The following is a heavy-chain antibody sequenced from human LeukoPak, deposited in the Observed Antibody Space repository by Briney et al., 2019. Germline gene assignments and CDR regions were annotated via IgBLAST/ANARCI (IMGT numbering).Heavy chain of an antibody. CDR1: GFTVSSNY. J-gene: IGHJ4*02. D-gene: IGHD6-19*01. Sequence: PGGSLRLSCAASGFTVSSNYMSWVRQAPGKGLEWVSVIYSGGSTYYADSVKGRFTISRDNSKNTLYLQMNSLRAEDTAVYYCAREGSSGWYPYYFDYWGQGTLVTVSP. CDR2: IYSGGST. V-gene: IGHV3-53*01. CDR3: AREGSSGWYPYYFDY.